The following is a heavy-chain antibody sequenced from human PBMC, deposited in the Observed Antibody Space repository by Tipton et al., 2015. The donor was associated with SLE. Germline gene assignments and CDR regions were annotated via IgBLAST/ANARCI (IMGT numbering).Heavy chain of an antibody. V-gene: IGHV4-31*03. J-gene: IGHJ6*03. CDR1: GGSISSGGYY. CDR2: IYYSGGT. CDR3: AGEGCSSTSCYGYYYMDV. Sequence: TLSLTCTVSGGSISSGGYYWSWIRQHPGKGLEWIGYIYYSGGTYYNPSLKSRVTISVDTSKNQFSLKLSSVTAADTAVYYCAGEGCSSTSCYGYYYMDVWGKGTTVTVSS. D-gene: IGHD2-2*01.